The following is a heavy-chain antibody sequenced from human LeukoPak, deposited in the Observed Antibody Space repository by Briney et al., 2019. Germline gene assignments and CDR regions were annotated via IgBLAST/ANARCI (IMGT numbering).Heavy chain of an antibody. CDR1: GGSISSGGYY. CDR2: IYYSGST. CDR3: ARVLRDSSGCYRYAFDI. J-gene: IGHJ3*02. D-gene: IGHD3-22*01. Sequence: PSETLSLTCTVSGGSISSGGYYWSWIRQHPGKGLEWIGYIYYSGSTYYNPSLKSRVTISVDTSKNQFSLKLSSVTAADTAVYYCARVLRDSSGCYRYAFDIWGQGTMVTVSS. V-gene: IGHV4-31*03.